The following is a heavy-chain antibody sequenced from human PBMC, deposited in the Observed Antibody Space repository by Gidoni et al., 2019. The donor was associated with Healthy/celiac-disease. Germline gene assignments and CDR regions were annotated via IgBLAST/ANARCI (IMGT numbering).Heavy chain of an antibody. V-gene: IGHV3-23*01. J-gene: IGHJ4*02. CDR2: ISGSGGST. CDR1: GFTFSRYA. Sequence: EVQLLESGGGLVQPGGSLRLSCAASGFTFSRYAMSWVRQAPGKGLEWVSAISGSGGSTYYADSVKGRFTISRDNSKNTLYLQMNSLRAEDTAVYYCAKRGYDYVWGSYPIDYWGQGTLVTVSS. CDR3: AKRGYDYVWGSYPIDY. D-gene: IGHD3-16*02.